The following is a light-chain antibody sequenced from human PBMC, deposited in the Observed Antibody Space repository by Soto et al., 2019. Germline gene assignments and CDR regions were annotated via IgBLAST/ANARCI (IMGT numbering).Light chain of an antibody. CDR3: QQRSNWPPT. J-gene: IGKJ5*01. CDR1: QSVSSSY. CDR2: DAS. Sequence: IVLTQSPDTLSLCPGERATLSWLASQSVSSSYLAWYQQKPGQAPRLLIYDASNRATGIPARFSGSGSGTDFTLTISSLEPEDFAVYYCQQRSNWPPTFGQGTRLEIK. V-gene: IGKV3D-20*02.